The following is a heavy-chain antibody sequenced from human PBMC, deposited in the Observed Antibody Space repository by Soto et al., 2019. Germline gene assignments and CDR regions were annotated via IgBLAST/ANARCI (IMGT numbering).Heavy chain of an antibody. Sequence: QVQLVQSGAEVKKPGASVKVSCKASGYTFTSSYIHWVRQAPGQGLEWVGIINPSGGSTTDAQKFQGRLTMTRDTSTSTVYMELSSLRSEDTAMYYCARVYCSGGGCYGIDYWGQGTLVTVSS. V-gene: IGHV1-46*01. CDR2: INPSGGST. CDR1: GYTFTSSY. CDR3: ARVYCSGGGCYGIDY. J-gene: IGHJ4*02. D-gene: IGHD2-15*01.